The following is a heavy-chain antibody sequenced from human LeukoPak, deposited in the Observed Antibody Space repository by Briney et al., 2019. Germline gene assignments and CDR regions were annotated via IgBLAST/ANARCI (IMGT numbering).Heavy chain of an antibody. V-gene: IGHV3-74*01. J-gene: IGHJ4*02. CDR3: AREGYSSSSAFDY. CDR1: GFSFSPYW. Sequence: GGSLRLSCGASGFSFSPYWVHWVRQAPGKGLVWVSRINPEATTINYADSVKGRFTISRDNSKNTLYLQMNSLRAEDTAVYYCAREGYSSSSAFDYWGQGTLVTVSS. D-gene: IGHD6-13*01. CDR2: INPEATTI.